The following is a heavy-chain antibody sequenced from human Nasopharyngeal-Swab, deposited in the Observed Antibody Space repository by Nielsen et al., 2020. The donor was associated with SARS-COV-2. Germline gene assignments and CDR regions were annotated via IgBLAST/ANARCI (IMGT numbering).Heavy chain of an antibody. J-gene: IGHJ6*03. Sequence: SVKVSCKPSGGTFNSYVFSWVRQAPGQGLEWMGRIIPVFGTTNYAQDFQGRVTITADKSTATAYMQLSSLRSEDTAVYYCARESGSSQYSAYYMDVWGKGTAVTVSS. CDR1: GGTFNSYV. D-gene: IGHD2-15*01. CDR2: IIPVFGTT. V-gene: IGHV1-69*06. CDR3: ARESGSSQYSAYYMDV.